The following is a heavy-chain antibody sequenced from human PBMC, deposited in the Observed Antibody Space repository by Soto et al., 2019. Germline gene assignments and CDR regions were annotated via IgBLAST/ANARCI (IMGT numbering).Heavy chain of an antibody. V-gene: IGHV1-2*04. D-gene: IGHD2-21*02. CDR1: GYTFTGYY. J-gene: IGHJ4*02. CDR2: INPNSGGT. Sequence: GASVKVSCKASGYTFTGYYMHWVRQAPGQGLEWMGWINPNSGGTNYAQKFQGWVTMTRDTSISTAYMELSSLRSEDTAVYYCAADRTYCGGDCYVDWGQGTLVTVSS. CDR3: AADRTYCGGDCYVD.